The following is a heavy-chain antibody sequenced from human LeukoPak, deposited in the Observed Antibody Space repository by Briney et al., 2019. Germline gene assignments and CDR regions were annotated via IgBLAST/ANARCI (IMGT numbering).Heavy chain of an antibody. CDR3: ARGEPDCAGDCPYWYLDI. CDR2: ISSNGGST. V-gene: IGHV3-64*01. Sequence: GGSLRLSCAASGFTFSSSAMHWVRQAPGKGLEYVSAISSNGGSTYYANSVKGRFTISRDNSKNTVFLQMGSLRTEDMAAYYCARGEPDCAGDCPYWYLDIWGRGTLVTVSS. J-gene: IGHJ2*01. CDR1: GFTFSSSA. D-gene: IGHD2-21*02.